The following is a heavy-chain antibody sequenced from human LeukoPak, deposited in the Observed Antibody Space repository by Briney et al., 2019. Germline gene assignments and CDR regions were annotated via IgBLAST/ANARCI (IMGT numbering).Heavy chain of an antibody. CDR1: GFTFNSYR. CDR3: ARGSSWYDPIDY. V-gene: IGHV3-48*01. D-gene: IGHD6-13*01. Sequence: GGSLRLSCAASGFTFNSYRMNWVRQAPGKGLEWVSYISSSSGTIDYAGSVKGRFTISRDNAKNSLYLQMNSLRAEDTAVYYCARGSSWYDPIDYWGQGTLVTVSS. CDR2: ISSSSGTI. J-gene: IGHJ4*02.